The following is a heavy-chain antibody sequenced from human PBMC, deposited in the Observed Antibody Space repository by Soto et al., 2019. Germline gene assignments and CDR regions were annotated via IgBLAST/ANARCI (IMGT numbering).Heavy chain of an antibody. D-gene: IGHD6-6*01. CDR3: ARRAAHPYYYYGMDV. CDR2: IYYSGST. Sequence: SETLSLTCTVSGGSISSSSYYWGWIRQPPGKGLEWIGSIYYSGSTYYNPSLKSRVTISVNTSKNQFSLKLSSVTAADTAVYYCARRAAHPYYYYGMDVWGQGTTVTVSS. CDR1: GGSISSSSYY. J-gene: IGHJ6*02. V-gene: IGHV4-39*01.